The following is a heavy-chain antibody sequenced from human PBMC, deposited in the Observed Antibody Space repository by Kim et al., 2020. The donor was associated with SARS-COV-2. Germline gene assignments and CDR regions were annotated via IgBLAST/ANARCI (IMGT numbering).Heavy chain of an antibody. CDR2: IKQDGSGK. CDR3: AAEAAGTAPSYWYGMDV. V-gene: IGHV3-7*03. J-gene: IGHJ6*02. Sequence: GGSLRLSCAASGGSFSGYGMSWVRQAPGKGLEWVATIKQDGSGKYYVDSVKGRFTISRENAKNTLYLQMSSLRTEDTAVYYCAAEAAGTAPSYWYGMDVWGQGTTVTV. D-gene: IGHD6-25*01. CDR1: GGSFSGYG.